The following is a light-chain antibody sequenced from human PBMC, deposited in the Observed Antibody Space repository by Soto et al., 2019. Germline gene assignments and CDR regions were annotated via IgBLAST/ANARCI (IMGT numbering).Light chain of an antibody. CDR2: EVS. J-gene: IGLJ1*01. CDR1: SSDVWSYNL. V-gene: IGLV2-23*02. CDR3: CSYAGSSTFLYV. Sequence: QSALTQPPSVSGSPGQSITISCTGTSSDVWSYNLVSWYQQHPGKAPKLMIYEVSKRPSGVSNRFSGSKSGNTASLTISGLQAEDEADYYCCSYAGSSTFLYVFGTGTKVTVL.